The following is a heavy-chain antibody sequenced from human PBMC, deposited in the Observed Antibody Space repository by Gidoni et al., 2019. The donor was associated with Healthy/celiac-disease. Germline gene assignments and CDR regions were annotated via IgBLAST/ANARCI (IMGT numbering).Heavy chain of an antibody. CDR1: GGSISSRSYY. D-gene: IGHD2-21*02. CDR2: IYYSGST. CDR3: ARYCGGDCYPYDAFDI. Sequence: QLQLQESGPGLVKPSETLSLTCTVSGGSISSRSYYWGWIRQPPGKGLEWIGSIYYSGSTYYNPSLKSRVTISVDTSKNQFSLKLSSVTAADTAVYYCARYCGGDCYPYDAFDIWGQGTMVTVSS. J-gene: IGHJ3*02. V-gene: IGHV4-39*07.